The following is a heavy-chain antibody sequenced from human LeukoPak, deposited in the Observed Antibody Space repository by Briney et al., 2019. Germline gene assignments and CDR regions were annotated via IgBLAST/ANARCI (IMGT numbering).Heavy chain of an antibody. J-gene: IGHJ6*02. Sequence: GGSLRLSCAASGFTFDDYAMHWVRQAPGKGLEWVSGNSWNSVSIGYADSAKGRFTISSDNAKNSLYLQMNSLRAEDTALYYCAKGTLVRYCSGGSCYSNSYYYYGMDVWGQGTTVTVSS. V-gene: IGHV3-9*01. CDR2: NSWNSVSI. CDR3: AKGTLVRYCSGGSCYSNSYYYYGMDV. CDR1: GFTFDDYA. D-gene: IGHD2-15*01.